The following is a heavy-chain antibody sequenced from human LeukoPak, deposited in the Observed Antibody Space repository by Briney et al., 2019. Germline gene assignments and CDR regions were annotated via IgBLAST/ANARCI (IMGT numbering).Heavy chain of an antibody. CDR3: ARYRSSGWYIDAFDI. CDR1: GGSSSGYY. D-gene: IGHD6-19*01. Sequence: SSETLSLTCAVYGGSSSGYYWSWIRQPPGKGLEWIGEINHSGSTNYNPSLKSRVTISVDTSKNQFSLKLSSVTAADTAVYYCARYRSSGWYIDAFDIWGQRTMVTVSS. V-gene: IGHV4-34*01. CDR2: INHSGST. J-gene: IGHJ3*02.